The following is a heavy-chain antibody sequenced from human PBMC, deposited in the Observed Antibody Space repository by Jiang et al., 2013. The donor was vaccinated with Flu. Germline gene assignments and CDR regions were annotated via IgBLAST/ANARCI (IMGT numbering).Heavy chain of an antibody. D-gene: IGHD6-19*01. J-gene: IGHJ4*02. CDR1: GFTFSSYS. CDR3: ARDSFEYNSGWHLDY. CDR2: ISSSSIVI. Sequence: QLLESGGGLVQPGGSLRVSCAASGFTFSSYSMNWVRQAPGKGLEWVSYISSSSIVIYYAESVKGRFTVSRDNAKNSLFLQMNSLRAEDTAVYYCARDSFEYNSGWHLDYWGQGTLVSVSS. V-gene: IGHV3-48*01.